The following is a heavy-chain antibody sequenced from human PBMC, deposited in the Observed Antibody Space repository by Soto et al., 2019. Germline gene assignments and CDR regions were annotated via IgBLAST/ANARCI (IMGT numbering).Heavy chain of an antibody. J-gene: IGHJ6*02. Sequence: ASVKVSCNASGYTFTGYYMHWVRQAPGQGLEWMGWINPNSGGTNYAQKFQGRVTMTRDTSISTAYMELSRLRSDDTAVYYCASSTMVRGVIITSHYYYGMDVWGQGTTVTVSS. D-gene: IGHD3-10*01. CDR1: GYTFTGYY. V-gene: IGHV1-2*02. CDR2: INPNSGGT. CDR3: ASSTMVRGVIITSHYYYGMDV.